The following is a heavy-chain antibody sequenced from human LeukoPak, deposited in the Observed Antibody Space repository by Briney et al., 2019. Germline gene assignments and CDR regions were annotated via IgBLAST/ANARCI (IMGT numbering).Heavy chain of an antibody. J-gene: IGHJ5*01. Sequence: SETLSLTCSVSGGSISGSRRSWGWVRQPPGGGLEWIGSIRYIGPTYYNPSLQSRLTISVDDSQNQFSLKLKSGTAADTSMYYCTRQLSWASDTGDSWGQGTLVTVSS. CDR3: TRQLSWASDTGDS. D-gene: IGHD6-13*01. CDR1: GGSISGSRRS. CDR2: IRYIGPT. V-gene: IGHV4-39*01.